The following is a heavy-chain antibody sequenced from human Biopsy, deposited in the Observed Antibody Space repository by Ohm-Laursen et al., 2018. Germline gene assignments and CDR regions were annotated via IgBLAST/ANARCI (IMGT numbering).Heavy chain of an antibody. D-gene: IGHD4-23*01. CDR1: GFSFSDYY. Sequence: SLRLSCTASGFSFSDYYMRWTRQAPGRGLEWVSYISGGGTIYYGDSMKGRVTISRDNAKNSLYLQMHSLRAEDTAVYYCARDTRWSPYSMDVWGQGTTVTVSS. CDR2: ISGGGTI. J-gene: IGHJ6*02. CDR3: ARDTRWSPYSMDV. V-gene: IGHV3-11*01.